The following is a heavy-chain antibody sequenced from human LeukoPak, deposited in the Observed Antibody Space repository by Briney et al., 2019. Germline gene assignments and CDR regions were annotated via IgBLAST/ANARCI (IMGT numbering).Heavy chain of an antibody. Sequence: QPGGSLGLSCAASGFTFDDYAMHWVRQAPGKGLEWVSGISWNSGSIGYADSVKGRFTISRDNAKNSLYLQMNSLRAEDTALYYCARSRIASTGDFDYWGQGTLVTVSS. V-gene: IGHV3-9*01. D-gene: IGHD6-13*01. CDR3: ARSRIASTGDFDY. J-gene: IGHJ4*02. CDR1: GFTFDDYA. CDR2: ISWNSGSI.